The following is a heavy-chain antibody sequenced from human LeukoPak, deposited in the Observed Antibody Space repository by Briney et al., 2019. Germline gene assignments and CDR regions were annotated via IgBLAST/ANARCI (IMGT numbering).Heavy chain of an antibody. D-gene: IGHD2-21*02. J-gene: IGHJ6*02. Sequence: GGSLRLSCAASGFTFSSYGMQWVRQAPGKGLEWVAIISYDGSNKYYVDSVKGRFTISRDNSKNTMYMQMNSLRAEDTAVHYCAREGCGGDCYGRMDVWGQGTTVTVSS. CDR1: GFTFSSYG. CDR2: ISYDGSNK. CDR3: AREGCGGDCYGRMDV. V-gene: IGHV3-30*03.